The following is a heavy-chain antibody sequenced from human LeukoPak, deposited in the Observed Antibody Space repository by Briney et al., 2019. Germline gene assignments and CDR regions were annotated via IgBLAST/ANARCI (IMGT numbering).Heavy chain of an antibody. V-gene: IGHV4-34*01. CDR2: INHSGST. Sequence: SETLSLTCAVYGGSFSGYYWSWIRQPPGKGLEWIGEINHSGSTNYNPSLKSRVTISVDTSKNQFSLKLSSVTAADTAVYYCARYRTYYYYYMDVWGKGTTVAVPS. CDR1: GGSFSGYY. D-gene: IGHD1-7*01. J-gene: IGHJ6*03. CDR3: ARYRTYYYYYMDV.